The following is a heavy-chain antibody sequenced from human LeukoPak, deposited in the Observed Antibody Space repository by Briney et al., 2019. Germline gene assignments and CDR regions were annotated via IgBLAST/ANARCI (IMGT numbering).Heavy chain of an antibody. CDR3: ARVAYCGGDCSPYFDY. D-gene: IGHD2-21*02. Sequence: PSETLSLTCTVSGGSIGSYYWSWIRQPPGKGLEWIGYIYYSGSTNYNPSLKSRVTISVDTSKNQFSLKLSSVTAADTAVYYCARVAYCGGDCSPYFDYWGQGTLVTVSS. V-gene: IGHV4-59*01. CDR2: IYYSGST. CDR1: GGSIGSYY. J-gene: IGHJ4*02.